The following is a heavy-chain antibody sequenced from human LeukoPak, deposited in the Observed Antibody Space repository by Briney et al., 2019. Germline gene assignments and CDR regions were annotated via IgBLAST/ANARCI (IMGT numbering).Heavy chain of an antibody. V-gene: IGHV3-33*01. CDR1: GFTFNNYG. J-gene: IGHJ4*02. CDR3: ARDRERLADY. Sequence: GGSLRLSCAASGFTFNNYGMHWVRQAPGKGLEWVAAIWDDGTIKKYADSVKGRFTISRDNSKHTLYLQMNSLRADDTAVYYCARDRERLADYWGQGTLVTVSS. D-gene: IGHD6-19*01. CDR2: IWDDGTIK.